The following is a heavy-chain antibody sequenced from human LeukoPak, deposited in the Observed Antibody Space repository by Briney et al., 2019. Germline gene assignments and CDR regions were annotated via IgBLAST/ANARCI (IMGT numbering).Heavy chain of an antibody. CDR3: AGEGYGYWFDP. CDR2: IYTSGST. V-gene: IGHV4-4*07. D-gene: IGHD5-18*01. CDR1: GGSISSYY. J-gene: IGHJ5*02. Sequence: PSETLSLTCTVSGGSISSYYWSWIRQPAGKGLEWIGRIYTSGSTNYNPSLKSRVTMSVDTSKNQFSLKLTSVIAADTAVYYCAGEGYGYWFDPWGQGTLVTVSS.